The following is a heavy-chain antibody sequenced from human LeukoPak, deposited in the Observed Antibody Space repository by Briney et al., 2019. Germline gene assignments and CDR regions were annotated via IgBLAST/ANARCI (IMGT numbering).Heavy chain of an antibody. CDR2: IYCSGNT. J-gene: IGHJ4*02. D-gene: IGHD3-10*01. V-gene: IGHV4-59*01. Sequence: SETLSLTCTVSGGSISSYYWSWIRQPPGKGLEWIGYIYCSGNTNYNPSLKSRVTISVDTSKNQFSLKLSSVTAADTAVYYCARGRGSGFGEFPHWGQGTLVTVSS. CDR3: ARGRGSGFGEFPH. CDR1: GGSISSYY.